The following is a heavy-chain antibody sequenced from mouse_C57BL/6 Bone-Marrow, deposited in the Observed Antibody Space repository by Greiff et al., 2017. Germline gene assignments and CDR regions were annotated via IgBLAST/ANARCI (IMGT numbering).Heavy chain of an antibody. CDR3: ARKGGNPWYFDV. CDR1: GYTFTNYW. D-gene: IGHD2-1*01. J-gene: IGHJ1*03. V-gene: IGHV1-63*01. CDR2: IYPGGGYT. Sequence: VKLLESGAELVRPGTSVKMSCKASGYTFTNYWIGWAKQRPGHGLEWIGDIYPGGGYTNYNEKFKGKATLTADKSSSTAYMQFSSLTSEDSAIYYCARKGGNPWYFDVWGTGTTVTVSS.